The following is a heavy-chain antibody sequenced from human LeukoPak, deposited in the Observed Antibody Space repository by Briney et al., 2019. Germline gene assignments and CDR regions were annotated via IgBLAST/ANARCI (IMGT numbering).Heavy chain of an antibody. CDR3: ARDSLAAAGFDY. D-gene: IGHD6-13*01. CDR1: GFTFSSYG. CDR2: IWYDGSNK. Sequence: GGSLRLSCAASGFTFSSYGMHWVRQAPGKGLEWVAVIWYDGSNKYYADSVKGRFTISRDNSKNTLYLQMNSLRAEDTAVDYCARDSLAAAGFDYWGQGTLVTVSS. J-gene: IGHJ4*02. V-gene: IGHV3-33*01.